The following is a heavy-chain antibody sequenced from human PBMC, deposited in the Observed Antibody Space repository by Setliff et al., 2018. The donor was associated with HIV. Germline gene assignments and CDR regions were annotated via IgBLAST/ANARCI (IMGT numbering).Heavy chain of an antibody. D-gene: IGHD6-25*01. J-gene: IGHJ4*02. V-gene: IGHV4-34*10. CDR1: GGSFSDYY. CDR2: INHSANT. Sequence: PSETLSLTCEVCGGSFSDYYYTWIRQSPGKGLEWIGEINHSANTMDNASLKGRVTLSVDASKNQFSLKLTSVTAADTAVYYCARYSPRGYTLTGPYWGQGTLVTVSS. CDR3: ARYSPRGYTLTGPY.